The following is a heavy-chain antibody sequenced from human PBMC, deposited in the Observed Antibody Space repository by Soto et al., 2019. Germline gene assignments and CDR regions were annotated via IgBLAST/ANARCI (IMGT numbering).Heavy chain of an antibody. Sequence: GGSLRLSCAASGFTFSSYSMNWVRQAPGKGLEWVSYISSSSTIYYADSVKGRFTISRDNAKNSLYLQMNSLRAEDTAVYYCARDHGDYIFDYWGQGTLVTVSS. V-gene: IGHV3-48*01. J-gene: IGHJ4*02. D-gene: IGHD4-17*01. CDR1: GFTFSSYS. CDR2: ISSSSTI. CDR3: ARDHGDYIFDY.